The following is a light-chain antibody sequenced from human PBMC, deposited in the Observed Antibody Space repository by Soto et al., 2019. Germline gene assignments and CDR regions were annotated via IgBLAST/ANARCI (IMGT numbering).Light chain of an antibody. J-gene: IGKJ1*01. Sequence: EKVMTQCSATRCVAPGGSSRRSSRSSQNIRNNLAWYQQKPGQAPRLLFSDTSTRATTVPARFNGSGSGTEYSLAISNLESADFAVYCCHQYNTWPRTFGRGTKVDNK. CDR3: HQYNTWPRT. V-gene: IGKV3-15*01. CDR1: QNIRNN. CDR2: DTS.